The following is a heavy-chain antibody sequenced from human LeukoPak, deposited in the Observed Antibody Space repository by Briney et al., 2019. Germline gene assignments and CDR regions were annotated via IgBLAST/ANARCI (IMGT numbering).Heavy chain of an antibody. CDR2: IIPIFGTA. Sequence: GASVQVSCQASGGTFSSYAISWVRQAPGQGLERMGGIIPIFGTANYAQKFQGRVTITADESTSTAYMELSSLRSEDTAVYYCARGGYCGGDCYPWYFDYWGQGTLVTVSS. J-gene: IGHJ4*02. CDR1: GGTFSSYA. V-gene: IGHV1-69*13. D-gene: IGHD2-21*02. CDR3: ARGGYCGGDCYPWYFDY.